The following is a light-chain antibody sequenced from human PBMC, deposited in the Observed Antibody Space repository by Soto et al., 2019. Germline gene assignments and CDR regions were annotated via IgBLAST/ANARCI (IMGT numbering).Light chain of an antibody. V-gene: IGLV4-69*01. Sequence: QLVLTQSPSASASLGASVKLTCTLSSGHSSYAIAWHQQQPEKGPRYLMKVNSDGSHRKGDGIPDRFSGSSSGAERYLTISSLQSEDEADYYCQTWGTGILVVFGGGTQLTVL. CDR1: SGHSSYA. CDR3: QTWGTGILVV. J-gene: IGLJ2*01. CDR2: VNSDGSH.